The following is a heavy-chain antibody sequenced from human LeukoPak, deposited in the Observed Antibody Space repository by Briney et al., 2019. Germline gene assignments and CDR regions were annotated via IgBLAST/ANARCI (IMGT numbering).Heavy chain of an antibody. D-gene: IGHD2-15*01. CDR1: GFTVSSNY. J-gene: IGHJ4*02. CDR2: IYSGGST. V-gene: IGHV3-53*01. CDR3: ARGYPYCSGGSCYLDY. Sequence: GGSLRLSCAASGFTVSSNYMSWVRQAPGKGLEWVSVIYSGGSTYYADSVKGRFTISRDNSKNTLYLQMNSLRAEDTAVYYCARGYPYCSGGSCYLDYWGQGILVTVSS.